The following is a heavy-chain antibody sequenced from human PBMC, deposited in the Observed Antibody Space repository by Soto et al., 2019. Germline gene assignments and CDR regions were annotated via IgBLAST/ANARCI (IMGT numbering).Heavy chain of an antibody. V-gene: IGHV4-59*08. CDR1: DFSIFSYY. D-gene: IGHD1-26*01. J-gene: IGHJ4*02. Sequence: SDTLSLTCTYSDFSIFSYYWSWLRQPPGKGLEWIGYIYDSGSTLYNPSLKSRVTISVDRPNNQFSLKLRSVTAADTAIYYCAGDVRSGSYRFDYWGQGTLVTVS. CDR3: AGDVRSGSYRFDY. CDR2: IYDSGST.